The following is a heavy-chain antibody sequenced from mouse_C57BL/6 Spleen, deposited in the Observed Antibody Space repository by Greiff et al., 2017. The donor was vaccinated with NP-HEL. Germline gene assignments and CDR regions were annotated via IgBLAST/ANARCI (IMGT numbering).Heavy chain of an antibody. V-gene: IGHV3-6*01. J-gene: IGHJ1*03. CDR2: ISYDGSN. CDR3: ARMGFYSNYGYFDV. D-gene: IGHD2-5*01. CDR1: GYSITSGYY. Sequence: EVQLVESGPGLVKPSQSLSLTCSVTGYSITSGYYWNWIRQFPGNKLEWMGYISYDGSNNYNPSLKNRISITRDTSKNQFFLKLNSVTTEDTATYYCARMGFYSNYGYFDVWGTGTTVTVSS.